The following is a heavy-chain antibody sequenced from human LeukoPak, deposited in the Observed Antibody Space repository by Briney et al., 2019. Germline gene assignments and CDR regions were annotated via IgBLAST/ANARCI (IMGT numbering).Heavy chain of an antibody. Sequence: GGSLRLSCAASGFTFSSYSMNWVRQAPGKGLEWVSSITGSSSNIYYADSLKGRFTISRDNAKNSLYLQMNSLRAEDTAVYYCARDPVVITRGPLDYWGQGTLVTVSS. CDR2: ITGSSSNI. CDR3: ARDPVVITRGPLDY. D-gene: IGHD3-22*01. V-gene: IGHV3-21*01. J-gene: IGHJ4*02. CDR1: GFTFSSYS.